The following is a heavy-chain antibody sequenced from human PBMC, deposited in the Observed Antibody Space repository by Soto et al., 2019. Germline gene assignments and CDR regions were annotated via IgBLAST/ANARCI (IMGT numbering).Heavy chain of an antibody. Sequence: EVQLLESGGGLVQPGGSLRLSCAASGFIFSSYGMNWVRQAPGKGLEWFSGISSSGDFTYYAGSVKGRFTISIDNSKNTLYLQMYSLTADDTAVYYCAKGEAECSSTSCYYFYWGQGTLVTVSS. D-gene: IGHD2-2*01. CDR3: AKGEAECSSTSCYYFY. CDR2: ISSSGDFT. CDR1: GFIFSSYG. J-gene: IGHJ4*02. V-gene: IGHV3-23*01.